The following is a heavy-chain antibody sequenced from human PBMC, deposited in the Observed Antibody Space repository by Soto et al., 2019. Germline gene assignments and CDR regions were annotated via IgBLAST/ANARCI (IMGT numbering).Heavy chain of an antibody. V-gene: IGHV3-33*01. Sequence: PGGSLRLSCAASGFTFSSYGMHWVRQAPGKGLEWVAVIWYDGSNKYYADSVKGRFTISRDNSKNTLYLQMNSLRAEDTAVYYFARDFGGHPAQNWFDPWGQGTLVTVSS. J-gene: IGHJ5*02. D-gene: IGHD3-10*01. CDR3: ARDFGGHPAQNWFDP. CDR2: IWYDGSNK. CDR1: GFTFSSYG.